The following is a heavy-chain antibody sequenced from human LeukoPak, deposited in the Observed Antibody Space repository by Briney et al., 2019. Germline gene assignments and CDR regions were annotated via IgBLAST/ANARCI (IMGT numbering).Heavy chain of an antibody. V-gene: IGHV3-7*04. D-gene: IGHD6-19*01. Sequence: GGSLRLSCVASGFTFSSYWMNWVRQAPGEGLEWVANIKQDGSEKYYLDYVKGRFTISRDNAKNSLYLQMNSLRAEDTAVYYCARGRFGSDWSFDCWGQGTLVTVSS. CDR3: ARGRFGSDWSFDC. J-gene: IGHJ4*02. CDR2: IKQDGSEK. CDR1: GFTFSSYW.